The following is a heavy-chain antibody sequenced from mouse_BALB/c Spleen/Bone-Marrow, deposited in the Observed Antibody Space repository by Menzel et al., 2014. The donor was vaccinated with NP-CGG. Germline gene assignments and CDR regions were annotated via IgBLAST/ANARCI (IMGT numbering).Heavy chain of an antibody. CDR1: GYALTNYW. CDR2: INPGSGGS. Sequence: VQLQQSGAELVRPGTSVKVSCKASGYALTNYWIEWVKQRPGQGLEWIGVINPGSGGSNYNEKFEGKATLTADKSSSTAYMQLSSLTSDDSAVYFCVREMTRYAMDYWGQGTSVTVSS. V-gene: IGHV1-54*01. CDR3: VREMTRYAMDY. J-gene: IGHJ4*01.